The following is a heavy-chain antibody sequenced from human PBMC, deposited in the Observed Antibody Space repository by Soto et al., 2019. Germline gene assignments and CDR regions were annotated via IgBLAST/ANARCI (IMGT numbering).Heavy chain of an antibody. Sequence: PGGSLRLSCAASGFTFSSYWMHWVRQAPGKGLVWVSRINSDGSSTSYADSVKGRFTISRDNAKNTLYLQMNSLRAEDTAVYYCARVPGARSYYYYYGMDVWGQGTTVTVSS. CDR1: GFTFSSYW. V-gene: IGHV3-74*01. CDR3: ARVPGARSYYYYYGMDV. D-gene: IGHD7-27*01. CDR2: INSDGSST. J-gene: IGHJ6*02.